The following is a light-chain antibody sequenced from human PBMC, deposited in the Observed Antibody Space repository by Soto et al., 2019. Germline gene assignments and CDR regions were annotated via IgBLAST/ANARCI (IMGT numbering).Light chain of an antibody. CDR1: SSDVGGYKY. Sequence: QSVLTQPASVSGSPGQSITISCTGTSSDVGGYKYVSWYQQHPGKAPKLMIYEVTNRPSGVSNRFSGSKPGNTASLTISGLQAEDEGDYYCSSYTSSSRLAVFGGGTQLTVL. CDR3: SSYTSSSRLAV. CDR2: EVT. J-gene: IGLJ2*01. V-gene: IGLV2-14*01.